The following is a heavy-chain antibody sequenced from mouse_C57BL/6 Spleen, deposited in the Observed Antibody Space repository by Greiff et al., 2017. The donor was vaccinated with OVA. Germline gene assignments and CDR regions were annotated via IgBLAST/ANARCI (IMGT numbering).Heavy chain of an antibody. J-gene: IGHJ4*01. D-gene: IGHD3-2*02. Sequence: QVQLKESGAELVRPGASVKLSCKASGYTFTDYYINWVKQRPGQGLEWIARIYPGSGNTYYNEKFKGKATLTAEKSSSTAYMQLSSLTSEDSAVYFCARGCSGSYYYAMDYWGQGTSVTVSS. CDR2: IYPGSGNT. CDR3: ARGCSGSYYYAMDY. CDR1: GYTFTDYY. V-gene: IGHV1-76*01.